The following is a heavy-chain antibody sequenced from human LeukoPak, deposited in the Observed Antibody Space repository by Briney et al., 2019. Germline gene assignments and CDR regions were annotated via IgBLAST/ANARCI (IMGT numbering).Heavy chain of an antibody. CDR1: GYTFTSYD. V-gene: IGHV1-8*03. CDR2: MNPNSGNT. J-gene: IGHJ5*02. D-gene: IGHD4-17*01. Sequence: GASVKVSCKASGYTFTSYDINWVRQATGQGLEWMGWMNPNSGNTGYAQKFQGRVTITRNTSISTAYMELSSLRSEDTAVCYCARGTSHRYGDYINWFDPWGQGTLVTVSS. CDR3: ARGTSHRYGDYINWFDP.